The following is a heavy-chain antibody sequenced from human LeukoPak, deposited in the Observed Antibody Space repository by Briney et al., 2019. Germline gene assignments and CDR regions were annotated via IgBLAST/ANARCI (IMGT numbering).Heavy chain of an antibody. CDR2: IWYDGSNK. D-gene: IGHD6-19*01. J-gene: IGHJ4*02. Sequence: PGRSLRLSCTASGFTFNNYGMHWVRQTPGKGLEWVAVIWYDGSNKYYADSVKGRFTISRDNSKNTLYLQINSLRAEDTAVYYCARGVRYSSGYFDYWGQGTLVTVSS. CDR3: ARGVRYSSGYFDY. CDR1: GFTFNNYG. V-gene: IGHV3-33*01.